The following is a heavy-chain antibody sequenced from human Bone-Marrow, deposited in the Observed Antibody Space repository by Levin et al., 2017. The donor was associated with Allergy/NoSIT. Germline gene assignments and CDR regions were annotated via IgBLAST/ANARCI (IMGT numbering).Heavy chain of an antibody. D-gene: IGHD2-15*01. J-gene: IGHJ6*02. CDR1: EFTFSKYK. V-gene: IGHV3-21*01. CDR2: VSSASSYI. Sequence: GESLKISCAASEFTFSKYKMNWVRQAPGKGLEWVSSVSSASSYIYYADSVGGRFTTSRDNAKNSLYLEMNSLRVDDTAVYYCARDSGGYCNGGSCYSLGMDVWGQGTTVTVSS. CDR3: ARDSGGYCNGGSCYSLGMDV.